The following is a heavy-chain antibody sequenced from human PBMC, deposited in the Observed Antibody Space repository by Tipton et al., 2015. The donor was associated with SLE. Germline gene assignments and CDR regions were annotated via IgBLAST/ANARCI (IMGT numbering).Heavy chain of an antibody. CDR2: INHSGST. CDR3: ARGQHIVGATDFDY. D-gene: IGHD1-26*01. J-gene: IGHJ4*02. V-gene: IGHV4-34*01. Sequence: TLSLTCAVYGGSFSGYYWSWIRQPPGKGLEWIGEINHSGSTNYNPSLKSRVTISVDTSKNRFSLKLSSVTAADTAVYYCARGQHIVGATDFDYWGQGTLVTVSS. CDR1: GGSFSGYY.